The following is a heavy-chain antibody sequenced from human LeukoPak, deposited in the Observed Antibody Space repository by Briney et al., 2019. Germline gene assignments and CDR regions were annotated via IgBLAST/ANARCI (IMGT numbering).Heavy chain of an antibody. V-gene: IGHV4-30-2*01. CDR2: IYHSGST. CDR1: GGSISSGGYY. Sequence: SETLSLTCTVSGGSISSGGYYWSWIRQPPGKGLEWIGYIYHSGSTYYNPSLTSRVTISVDRSKNQFSLNLSSVTAADTAVYYCARADNWNLYWYFDLWGRGTLVTVSS. J-gene: IGHJ2*01. D-gene: IGHD1-20*01. CDR3: ARADNWNLYWYFDL.